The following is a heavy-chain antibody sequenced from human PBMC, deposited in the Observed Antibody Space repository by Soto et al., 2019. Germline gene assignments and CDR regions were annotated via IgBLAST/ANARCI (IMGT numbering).Heavy chain of an antibody. D-gene: IGHD6-19*01. J-gene: IGHJ4*02. CDR3: ARDREVRLAVAGTEETDY. CDR2: ISAYNGNT. CDR1: GYTFTSYG. Sequence: GASVKVSCKASGYTFTSYGISWVRQAPGQGLEWMGWISAYNGNTNYAQKLQGRVTMTTDTSTSTAYMELRSLRSDDTAVYYCARDREVRLAVAGTEETDYWGQGTLVTVSS. V-gene: IGHV1-18*01.